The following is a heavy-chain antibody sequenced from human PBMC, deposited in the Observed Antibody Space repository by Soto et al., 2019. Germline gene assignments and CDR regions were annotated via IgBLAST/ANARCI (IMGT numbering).Heavy chain of an antibody. J-gene: IGHJ4*02. CDR3: ARKRSNFYGHFDY. D-gene: IGHD3-3*01. V-gene: IGHV4-30-4*01. CDR1: GGSISSGDYY. CDR2: IYYSGST. Sequence: SETLSLTCTVSGGSISSGDYYWSWIRQPPGKGLEWIGYIYYSGSTYYNPSLKSRVTISVDTSKNQFSLKLSSVTAADTAVYYCARKRSNFYGHFDYWGQGTLVTVSS.